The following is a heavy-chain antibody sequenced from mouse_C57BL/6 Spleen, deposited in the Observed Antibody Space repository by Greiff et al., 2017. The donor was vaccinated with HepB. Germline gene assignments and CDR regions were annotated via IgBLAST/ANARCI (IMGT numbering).Heavy chain of an antibody. CDR2: IHPSDSDT. D-gene: IGHD1-1*01. CDR3: AITPSYYGSSYGWYFDV. V-gene: IGHV1-74*01. Sequence: QVQLQQPGAELVKPGASVKVSCKASGYTFTSYWMHWVKQRPGQGLEWIGRIHPSDSDTNYNQKFKGKATLTVYKSSSTAYMQLSSLTSEDSAVYYCAITPSYYGSSYGWYFDVWGTGTTVTVSS. CDR1: GYTFTSYW. J-gene: IGHJ1*03.